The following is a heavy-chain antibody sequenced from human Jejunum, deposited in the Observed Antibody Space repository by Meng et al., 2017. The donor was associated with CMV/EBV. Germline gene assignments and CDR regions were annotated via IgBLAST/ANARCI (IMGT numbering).Heavy chain of an antibody. CDR1: GFTFSDYS. Sequence: VQLVESGGGSVSPGGSLRLSCAASGFTFSDYSMTWIRQVPGKGLVWVSRINSDGSSRTYADSVKGRFTISRDNAKNMLYLQMNSLRAEDTAVYYCAREDSSSWKGFDYWGQGSLVTVSS. J-gene: IGHJ4*02. CDR2: INSDGSSR. V-gene: IGHV3-74*01. CDR3: AREDSSSWKGFDY. D-gene: IGHD6-13*01.